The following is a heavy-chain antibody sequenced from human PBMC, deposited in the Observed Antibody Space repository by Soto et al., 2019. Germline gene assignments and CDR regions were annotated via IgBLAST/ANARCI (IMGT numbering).Heavy chain of an antibody. V-gene: IGHV3-11*04. CDR1: GFTFSDYY. Sequence: GGSLRLSCAASGFTFSDYYMSWIRQAPGQGLEWIFYRDSMKGRITISRDDARNSLYLQMTSLRDEDTAVYYCVRDHLWAFDFWGQGTMVTVSS. CDR3: VRDHLWAFDF. J-gene: IGHJ3*01. D-gene: IGHD3-16*01.